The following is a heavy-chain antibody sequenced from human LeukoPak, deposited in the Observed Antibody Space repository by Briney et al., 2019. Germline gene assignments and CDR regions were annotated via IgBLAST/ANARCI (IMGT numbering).Heavy chain of an antibody. CDR2: INHSGST. V-gene: IGHV4-38-2*02. CDR3: AGPQVARYYYYYYMDV. Sequence: SETLSLTCTISGYSISSGYYWGWIRQPPGKGLEWIGEINHSGSTNYNPSLKSRVTISVDTSKNQFSLKLSSVTAADTAVYYCAGPQVARYYYYYYMDVWGKGTTVTVSS. J-gene: IGHJ6*03. D-gene: IGHD5-12*01. CDR1: GYSISSGYY.